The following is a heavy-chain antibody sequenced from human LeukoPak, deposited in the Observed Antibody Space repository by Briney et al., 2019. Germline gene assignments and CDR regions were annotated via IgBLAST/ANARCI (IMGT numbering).Heavy chain of an antibody. V-gene: IGHV3-23*01. Sequence: GGSLRLSCAVSGFSVSSFGMSRVRQAPGKGLEWISAISLNGETTWYADSVKGRFNISRDNSKNTLYLQLTSLRAEDTAVYYCAQGFSSGWYPYWGQGSLVSVSS. D-gene: IGHD6-19*01. CDR2: ISLNGETT. J-gene: IGHJ4*02. CDR3: AQGFSSGWYPY. CDR1: GFSVSSFG.